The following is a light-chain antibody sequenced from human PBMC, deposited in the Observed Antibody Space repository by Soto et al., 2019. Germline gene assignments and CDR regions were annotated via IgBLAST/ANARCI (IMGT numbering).Light chain of an antibody. V-gene: IGKV1-39*01. CDR1: QSISSY. Sequence: DIQMTQSPSSLSASVGDRVTITCRASQSISSYLNWYQQKPGKAPKLLIYAASSLQSGVPSRFSGSGSGTDFTLTISRLQPEDFATYYCQQSYSTPRKTFGQGTKLEIK. CDR3: QQSYSTPRKT. CDR2: AAS. J-gene: IGKJ2*01.